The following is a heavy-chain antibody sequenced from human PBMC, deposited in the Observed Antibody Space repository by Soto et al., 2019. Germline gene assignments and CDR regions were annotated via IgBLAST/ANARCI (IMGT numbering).Heavy chain of an antibody. CDR3: ARGGVSTRTFDY. CDR1: GYNFAGYW. J-gene: IGHJ4*02. CDR2: IYPSDSDT. Sequence: ESLKISCKGSGYNFAGYWIAWVRQMPGKGLELMGIIYPSDSDTRYRPSFQGQVTISADKSISSAYLQWSSLRASDTAMYYCARGGVSTRTFDYWGQGTPVTVSS. V-gene: IGHV5-51*01. D-gene: IGHD3-3*01.